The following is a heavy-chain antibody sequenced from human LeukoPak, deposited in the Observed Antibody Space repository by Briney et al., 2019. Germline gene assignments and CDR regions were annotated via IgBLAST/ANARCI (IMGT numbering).Heavy chain of an antibody. CDR3: VKDASWMGEYYFDY. Sequence: GGSLRLSCAASGFTFSSYPMHWVRQAPGKGLEWVAVISYDGSNKYYADSVKGRFTISRDNSKNTLYLQMNSLRAEDTAVYYCVKDASWMGEYYFDYWGQGTLVTVSS. CDR1: GFTFSSYP. D-gene: IGHD3-16*01. J-gene: IGHJ4*02. V-gene: IGHV3-30*04. CDR2: ISYDGSNK.